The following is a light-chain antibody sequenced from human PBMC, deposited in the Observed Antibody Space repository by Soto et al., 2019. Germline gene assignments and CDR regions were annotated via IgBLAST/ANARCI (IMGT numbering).Light chain of an antibody. CDR2: DVS. J-gene: IGLJ1*01. Sequence: QSALTQPASVSGSPGQSITISCTGTSSDVGGYNYVSWYQQHPGKAPKLVIFDVSDRPSGVSNRFSGSKSGNTASLTISGLQAEHEADYYCSSYTSSSTRVFGTGTKVTVL. CDR3: SSYTSSSTRV. V-gene: IGLV2-14*01. CDR1: SSDVGGYNY.